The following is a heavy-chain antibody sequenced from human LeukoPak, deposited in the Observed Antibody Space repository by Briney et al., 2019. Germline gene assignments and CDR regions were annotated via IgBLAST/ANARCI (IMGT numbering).Heavy chain of an antibody. CDR1: GYTFTSYG. V-gene: IGHV1-18*01. CDR2: ISAYNGNT. CDR3: ARRVVGAWRDYYYGMDV. D-gene: IGHD1-26*01. Sequence: GASVKVSCKASGYTFTSYGISWVRQAPGQGLEWMGWISAYNGNTNYAQKLQGRVTMTTDTSTSTAYMELRSLRSDDTAVYYCARRVVGAWRDYYYGMDVWGQGTTVTVSS. J-gene: IGHJ6*02.